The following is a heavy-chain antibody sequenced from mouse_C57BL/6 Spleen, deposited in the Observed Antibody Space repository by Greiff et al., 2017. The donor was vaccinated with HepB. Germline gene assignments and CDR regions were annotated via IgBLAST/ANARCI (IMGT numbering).Heavy chain of an antibody. CDR1: GFTFSSYA. J-gene: IGHJ1*03. D-gene: IGHD1-1*01. Sequence: EVKLVESGGGLVKPGGSLKLSCAASGFTFSSYAMSWVRQTPEKRLEWVATISDGGSYTYYPDNVKGRFTISRDNAKNNLYLQMSHLKSEDTAMYYCARALLYYVSSYWYFDVWGTGTTVTVSS. CDR3: ARALLYYVSSYWYFDV. V-gene: IGHV5-4*03. CDR2: ISDGGSYT.